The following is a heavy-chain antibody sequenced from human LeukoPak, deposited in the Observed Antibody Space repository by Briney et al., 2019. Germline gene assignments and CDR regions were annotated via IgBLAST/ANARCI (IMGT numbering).Heavy chain of an antibody. CDR2: ISSNGGNT. Sequence: GGSLRLSCSASGFTFSFYAMGWVRQALGKGLEYVSAISSNGGNTYYADSVKGRFTISRDNSKNTLYLQMNSLRADDTAVYYCVKGFPHYYDSSGFGAFDVWGQGTIVTVSS. V-gene: IGHV3-64D*09. CDR3: VKGFPHYYDSSGFGAFDV. D-gene: IGHD3-22*01. J-gene: IGHJ3*01. CDR1: GFTFSFYA.